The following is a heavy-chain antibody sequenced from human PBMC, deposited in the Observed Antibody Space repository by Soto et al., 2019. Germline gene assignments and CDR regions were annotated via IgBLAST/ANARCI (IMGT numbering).Heavy chain of an antibody. Sequence: QVQLVQSGAEVKKPGASVKVSCKASGYTFINYAIHWVRQPPGQRLEWMGWINAGKGDTTYSQKFQGRVTITRDTSASIAYMELSSLTSEDTAVYYCARDRSAAFDPWVQGTLVTVSS. J-gene: IGHJ5*02. V-gene: IGHV1-3*01. CDR1: GYTFINYA. CDR3: ARDRSAAFDP. CDR2: INAGKGDT. D-gene: IGHD6-25*01.